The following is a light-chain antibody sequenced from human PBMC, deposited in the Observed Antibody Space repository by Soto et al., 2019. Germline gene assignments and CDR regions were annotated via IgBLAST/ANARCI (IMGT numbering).Light chain of an antibody. Sequence: QSVLTQPXXVXGAPGQXXXXSCTGSSSNIXXXXPVHWYQRLXGTAPKLLVSTNRPSGVPDRFSASKSGASASLAITGLXAEDEADYYCQSYDTSLSRRWVFGGGTKVTVL. CDR1: SSNIXXXXP. CDR2: TN. V-gene: IGLV1-40*01. CDR3: QSYDTSLSRRWV. J-gene: IGLJ3*02.